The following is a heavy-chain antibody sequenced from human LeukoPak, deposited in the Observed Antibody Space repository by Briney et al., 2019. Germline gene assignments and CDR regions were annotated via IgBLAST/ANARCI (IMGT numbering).Heavy chain of an antibody. V-gene: IGHV4-59*08. Sequence: PSETLSLTCTVSGGSISSYYWSWIQQPPGKGLEWIGYIYYSGSTNYNPSLKSRVTISVDTSKNQFSLKLSSVTAADTAVYYCARHLDTAIGHWGQGTLVTVSS. CDR1: GGSISSYY. CDR2: IYYSGST. J-gene: IGHJ4*02. CDR3: ARHLDTAIGH. D-gene: IGHD5-18*01.